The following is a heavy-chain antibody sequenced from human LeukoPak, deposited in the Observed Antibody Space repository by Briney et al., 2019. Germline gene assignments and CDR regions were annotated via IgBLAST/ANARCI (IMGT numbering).Heavy chain of an antibody. D-gene: IGHD5-18*01. V-gene: IGHV4-34*01. J-gene: IGHJ6*03. CDR3: ARAARGYSYGRPYYYYYYMDV. CDR1: GGSFSGYY. Sequence: SETLSLTCAVYGGSFSGYYWSWLRQPPGKGLEWIGEINHSGSTNYNPSLKSRVTISVDTSKNQFSLKLSSVTAADTAVYYCARAARGYSYGRPYYYYYYMDVWGKGTTVTVSS. CDR2: INHSGST.